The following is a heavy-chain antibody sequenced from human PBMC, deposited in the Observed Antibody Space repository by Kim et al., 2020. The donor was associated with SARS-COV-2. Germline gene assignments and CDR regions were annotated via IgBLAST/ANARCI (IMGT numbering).Heavy chain of an antibody. CDR3: ARDGYSSSWFHTHYFFDY. CDR1: GFTFSSYG. V-gene: IGHV3-33*01. CDR2: IWYDGSNK. D-gene: IGHD6-13*01. J-gene: IGHJ4*02. Sequence: GGSLRLSCAASGFTFSSYGMHWVRQAPGKGLEWVAVIWYDGSNKYYADSVKGRFTISRDNSKNTLYLQMNSLRAEDTAVYYCARDGYSSSWFHTHYFFDYCGQGTLVTVSS.